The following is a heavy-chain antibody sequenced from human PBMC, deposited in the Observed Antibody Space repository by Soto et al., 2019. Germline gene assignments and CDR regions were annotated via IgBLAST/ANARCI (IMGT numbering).Heavy chain of an antibody. D-gene: IGHD3-3*01. CDR1: GGSFSGYY. CDR3: ARGFALGL. V-gene: IGHV4-34*01. CDR2: INHSGST. Sequence: QVQLQQWGAGLLKPSETLSLTCAVYGGSFSGYYWSWIRQPPGKGLEWIGEINHSGSTNYNPSLKGRVNITVNKSQDQFSLKVSFGNAAGPGVFYRARGFALGLWGQGTLVTVSS. J-gene: IGHJ4*02.